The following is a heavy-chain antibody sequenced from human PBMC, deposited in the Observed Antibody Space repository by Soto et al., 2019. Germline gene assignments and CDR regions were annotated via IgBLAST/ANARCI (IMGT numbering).Heavy chain of an antibody. CDR1: GFTFSSYA. Sequence: GGSLRLSCAASGFTFSSYAMSWVRQAPGKGLEWVSAISGSGGSTYYADSVKGRFTISRDNSKNTLYLQMNSLRAEDTAVYYCAKWGYCSGGSCYSTDPFGYWGQGTLVTVSS. CDR2: ISGSGGST. D-gene: IGHD2-15*01. CDR3: AKWGYCSGGSCYSTDPFGY. J-gene: IGHJ4*02. V-gene: IGHV3-23*01.